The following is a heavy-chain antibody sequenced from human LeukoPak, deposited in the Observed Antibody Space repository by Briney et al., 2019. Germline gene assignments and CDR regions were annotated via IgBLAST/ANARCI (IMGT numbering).Heavy chain of an antibody. D-gene: IGHD4-4*01. Sequence: SVKVSCKASGGTFSSYAISWVRQAPGQGLEWMGRIIPILGIANYAQKFQGRVMITADKSTSTAYMELSSLRSEDTAVYYCAIRNSEDHDAFDIWGQGTMVTVSS. CDR3: AIRNSEDHDAFDI. V-gene: IGHV1-69*04. CDR2: IIPILGIA. CDR1: GGTFSSYA. J-gene: IGHJ3*02.